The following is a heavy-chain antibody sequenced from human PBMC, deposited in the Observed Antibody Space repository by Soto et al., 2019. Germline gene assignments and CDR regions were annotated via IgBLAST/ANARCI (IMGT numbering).Heavy chain of an antibody. CDR2: IIPIFGTA. CDR3: ARGARFLEWLSFEH. CDR1: GDTFNKYA. D-gene: IGHD3-3*01. Sequence: QVQLEQSGAEVKTLGSSVKVSCKASGDTFNKYAISWVRQAPGQGLEGMGGIIPIFGTANYAPQFQDRVTITADEATSTAYVELTSLKSDDTAVYFCARGARFLEWLSFEHWGQGTLVTVSS. J-gene: IGHJ4*02. V-gene: IGHV1-69*12.